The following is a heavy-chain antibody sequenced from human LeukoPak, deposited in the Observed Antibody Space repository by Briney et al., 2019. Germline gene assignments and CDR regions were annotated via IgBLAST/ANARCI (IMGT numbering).Heavy chain of an antibody. CDR3: ARGQTYGVVVPAARTKAYYFDY. V-gene: IGHV4-34*01. CDR2: INHSGST. Sequence: PSETLSLTGAVYGGSFSVYYWSWIRQPPGKGLEWIGEINHSGSTNYNPSLKSRVTISVDTSKNQFSLKLSSVTAADTAVYYCARGQTYGVVVPAARTKAYYFDYWGQGTLVTVSS. CDR1: GGSFSVYY. D-gene: IGHD2-2*01. J-gene: IGHJ4*02.